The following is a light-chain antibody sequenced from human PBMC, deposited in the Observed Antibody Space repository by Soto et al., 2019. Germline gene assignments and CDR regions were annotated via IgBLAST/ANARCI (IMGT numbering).Light chain of an antibody. CDR1: QDISKY. CDR2: EAS. V-gene: IGKV1-33*01. Sequence: DIQMTQSPSSLSASVGDRITITCQASQDISKYLIWYQQTPGKAPKFLIYEASNLERGVPSRFSGSGSGTDFTFTINSLQPEDIATYCCQQYHSLPFTFGPGTKLDIK. CDR3: QQYHSLPFT. J-gene: IGKJ3*01.